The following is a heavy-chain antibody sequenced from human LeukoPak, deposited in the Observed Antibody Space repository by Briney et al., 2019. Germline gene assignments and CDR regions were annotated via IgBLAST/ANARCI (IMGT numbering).Heavy chain of an antibody. D-gene: IGHD2-2*01. CDR1: GFTFSSYS. V-gene: IGHV3-48*04. CDR2: ISSSSSTI. J-gene: IGHJ3*02. Sequence: GGSLRLSCAASGFTFSSYSMNWVRQAPGKGLEWVSYISSSSSTIYYADSVKGRFTISRDNAKNSLYLQMNSLRAEDTAVYYCASLLAAHLGNRDAFDIWGQGTMVTVSS. CDR3: ASLLAAHLGNRDAFDI.